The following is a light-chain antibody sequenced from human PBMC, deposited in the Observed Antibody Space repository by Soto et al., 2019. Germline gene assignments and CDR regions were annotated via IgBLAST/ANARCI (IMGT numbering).Light chain of an antibody. CDR1: SSDVGGYNY. V-gene: IGLV2-14*01. J-gene: IGLJ1*01. Sequence: QSVLTQPASVSGSPGQSITISCTGTSSDVGGYNYVSWYQQHPGKAPKLMIYDVSNRPSGVSNRFSGSKSANTASLTISGLQAEDEDDYYCSSYTSSSTLVVFGTGTKLTVL. CDR2: DVS. CDR3: SSYTSSSTLVV.